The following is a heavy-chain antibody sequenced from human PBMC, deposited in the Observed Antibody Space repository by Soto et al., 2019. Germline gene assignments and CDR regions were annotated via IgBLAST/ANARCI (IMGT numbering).Heavy chain of an antibody. CDR2: INAGNGNT. D-gene: IGHD2-8*01. Sequence: AAVNVSCKASGCTFSSYGISGVRRAPGQVLEWMGWINAGNGNTKYSQKFQGRVTITRDTSASTAYMELSSLRSEDTAVYYCARGGEGYCTNGVCAYDYWGQGTLVTVSS. V-gene: IGHV1-3*01. CDR1: GCTFSSYG. J-gene: IGHJ4*02. CDR3: ARGGEGYCTNGVCAYDY.